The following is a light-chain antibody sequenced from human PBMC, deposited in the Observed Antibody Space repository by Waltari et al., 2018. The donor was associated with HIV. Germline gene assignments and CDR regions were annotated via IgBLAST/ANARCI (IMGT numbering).Light chain of an antibody. Sequence: QSALTQPASVSGSRGQSITISCTGISSDVGCHNLFSWYQTHPGNAPKVMIFEGSKRPSGVSNRFAGSKSGNTASLTISGLQAEDEADYYCCSYAGSSSLVVFGGGTKLTVL. CDR1: SSDVGCHNL. CDR3: CSYAGSSSLVV. V-gene: IGLV2-23*01. CDR2: EGS. J-gene: IGLJ2*01.